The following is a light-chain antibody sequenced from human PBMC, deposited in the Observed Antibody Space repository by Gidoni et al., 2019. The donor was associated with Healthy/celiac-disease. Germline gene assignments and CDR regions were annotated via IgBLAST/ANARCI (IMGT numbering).Light chain of an antibody. J-gene: IGKJ1*01. V-gene: IGKV3-20*01. CDR2: GAY. CDR1: QSVSSSY. CDR3: QQYGSSPAWT. Sequence: ESVLTQSPGTLSLSPGERATLSCRASQSVSSSYLAWYQQKPGQAPRLLIYGAYSRATGIPDRFSGSASGTDFTFTTSRLEPEDLAVYYCQQYGSSPAWTFGQGTKVEIK.